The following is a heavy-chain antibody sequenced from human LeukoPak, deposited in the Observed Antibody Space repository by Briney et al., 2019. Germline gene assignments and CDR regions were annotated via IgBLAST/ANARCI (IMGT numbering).Heavy chain of an antibody. CDR1: GDSVSSNTAA. Sequence: SQTLSLTCAISGDSVSSNTAAWYWIRQSPSRGLEWLGRTYYRSRWYYEYAVSVRSRITINADTSKSHFSLQLNSVTPDDTAVYYCARDPSGDQGLDSWGQGTLVTVSS. D-gene: IGHD3-10*01. J-gene: IGHJ4*02. CDR2: TYYRSRWYY. CDR3: ARDPSGDQGLDS. V-gene: IGHV6-1*01.